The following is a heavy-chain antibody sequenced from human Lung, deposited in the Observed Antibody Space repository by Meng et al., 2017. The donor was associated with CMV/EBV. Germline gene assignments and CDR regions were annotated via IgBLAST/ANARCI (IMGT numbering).Heavy chain of an antibody. CDR3: ARKPVTNRRGSHFDC. Sequence: GESLKISCAASGFILSSYWMSWVRQAPGKGLEWVANIKQDGSEKYYVDSVRGRFTISRDNAKSSLYLQMNGLRAEDTAVYYCARKPVTNRRGSHFDCWGQGTLVTVSS. J-gene: IGHJ4*02. D-gene: IGHD4-17*01. CDR1: GFILSSYW. V-gene: IGHV3-7*01. CDR2: IKQDGSEK.